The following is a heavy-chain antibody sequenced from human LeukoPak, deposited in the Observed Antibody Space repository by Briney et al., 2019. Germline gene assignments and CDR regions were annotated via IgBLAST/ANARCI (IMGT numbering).Heavy chain of an antibody. CDR1: GGSISSYY. CDR3: ARLSIRASGDYYMDV. D-gene: IGHD3-10*01. Sequence: SETLSLTCTVSGGSISSYYWGWIRQPPGKGLEWIGYIYSSGSTNYNPSLKSRVTISVDTSKNQFSLKLGSVTAADTAVYYCARLSIRASGDYYMDVWGKGTTVTVSS. V-gene: IGHV4-4*09. CDR2: IYSSGST. J-gene: IGHJ6*03.